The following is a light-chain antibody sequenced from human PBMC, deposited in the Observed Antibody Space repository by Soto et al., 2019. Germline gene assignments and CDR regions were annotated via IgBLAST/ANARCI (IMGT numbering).Light chain of an antibody. J-gene: IGKJ1*01. CDR1: QSISSN. CDR3: QQYINWLRT. Sequence: EIVMTQSPATLSVSPGERATLSGRASQSISSNLAWYQQKPGQAPRLLIYAASTRATGIPARFSGSGSGTDFTLTISSLQSEDFAVYYCQQYINWLRTFGQGTKVDI. V-gene: IGKV3-15*01. CDR2: AAS.